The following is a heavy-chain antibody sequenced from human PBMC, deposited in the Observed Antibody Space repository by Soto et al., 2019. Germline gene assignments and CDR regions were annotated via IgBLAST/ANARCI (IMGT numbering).Heavy chain of an antibody. J-gene: IGHJ6*02. Sequence: QLQLQESGPGLVKPSETLSLTCTVSGGSISSSSYYWGWLRQPPGKGLEWIGSIFYSGSTYYNPSLKSRVTISVDTSKNQFSLKLSSVTAADTAVYYCARHLTYCSAGSCYSDFPYYGMDGWGQGTTVTVSS. CDR3: ARHLTYCSAGSCYSDFPYYGMDG. V-gene: IGHV4-39*01. D-gene: IGHD2-15*01. CDR2: IFYSGST. CDR1: GGSISSSSYY.